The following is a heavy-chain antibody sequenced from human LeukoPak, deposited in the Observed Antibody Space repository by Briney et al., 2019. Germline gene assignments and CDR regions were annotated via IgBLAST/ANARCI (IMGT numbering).Heavy chain of an antibody. Sequence: SVKVSCKASGYTFTYRYLHWVRQAPRQALEWMGWITPFNGNTNYAQKFQDRVTITRDRSMSTDYMELSSLRSEDTAMYYCAISRSGYSTFDYWGQGTLVTVSS. V-gene: IGHV1-45*03. D-gene: IGHD3-22*01. CDR3: AISRSGYSTFDY. CDR2: ITPFNGNT. J-gene: IGHJ4*02. CDR1: GYTFTYRY.